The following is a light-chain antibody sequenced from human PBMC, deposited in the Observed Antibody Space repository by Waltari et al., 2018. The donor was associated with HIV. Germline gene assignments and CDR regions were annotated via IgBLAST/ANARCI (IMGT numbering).Light chain of an antibody. CDR1: SSDVGGYNY. CDR2: HVS. V-gene: IGLV2-14*03. CDR3: TSYTSSNTLVI. J-gene: IGLJ2*01. Sequence: QSALTQPASVSGSPGQSITISCTGTSSDVGGYNYVSWYQQHPGKAPKLMIYHVSNRPSGVSNRFSGSKSGNTASLTISGLQAEDEADYYRTSYTSSNTLVIFGGGTKLTVL.